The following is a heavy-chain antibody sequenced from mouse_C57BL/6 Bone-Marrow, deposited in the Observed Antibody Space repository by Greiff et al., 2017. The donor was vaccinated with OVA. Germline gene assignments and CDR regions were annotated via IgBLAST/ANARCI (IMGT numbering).Heavy chain of an antibody. D-gene: IGHD1-1*01. CDR3: TGGYYCGSRAFDY. V-gene: IGHV6-3*01. Sequence: LQQSGGGLVQPGGSMKLSCVASGFTFSNYWMNWVRQSPEKGLEWVAQIRLKSDNYATHYAESVKGRFTISRDDSKSSVYLQMNNLRAEDTGIYYCTGGYYCGSRAFDYWGQGTTLTVSS. CDR1: GFTFSNYW. CDR2: IRLKSDNYAT. J-gene: IGHJ2*01.